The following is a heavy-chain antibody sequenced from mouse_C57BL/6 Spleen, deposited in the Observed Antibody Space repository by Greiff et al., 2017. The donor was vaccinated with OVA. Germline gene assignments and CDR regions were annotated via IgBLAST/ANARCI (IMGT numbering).Heavy chain of an antibody. D-gene: IGHD2-5*01. CDR3: ARYSNYYAMDY. CDR2: IYPGDGDT. V-gene: IGHV1-82*01. CDR1: GYAFSSSW. J-gene: IGHJ4*01. Sequence: VQLQQSGPELVKPGASVKISCKASGYAFSSSWMNWVKQRHGKGLEWIGRIYPGDGDTNYNGKFKGKATLTADKSSSTAYMQLSSLTSEESAVDFCARYSNYYAMDYWGQGTSVTVSS.